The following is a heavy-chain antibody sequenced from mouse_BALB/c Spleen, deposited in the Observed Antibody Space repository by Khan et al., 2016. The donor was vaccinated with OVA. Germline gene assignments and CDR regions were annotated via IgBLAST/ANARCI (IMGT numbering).Heavy chain of an antibody. Sequence: QVQLKESGPGLVAPSQSLSITCTVSGFSLTSYGVNWVRQPPGKGLEWLGVIWAGGSTNYNSALMSRLSISKANSKSHVFLKMNSLQTDDTAMYYCTGFSDSYYSMAYWGQGTSVTVSA. J-gene: IGHJ4*01. CDR1: GFSLTSYG. D-gene: IGHD6-2*01. CDR2: IWAGGST. CDR3: TGFSDSYYSMAY. V-gene: IGHV2-9*02.